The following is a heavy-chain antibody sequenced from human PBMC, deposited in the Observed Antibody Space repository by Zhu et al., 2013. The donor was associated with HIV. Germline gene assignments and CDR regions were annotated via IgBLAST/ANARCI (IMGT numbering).Heavy chain of an antibody. V-gene: IGHV1-18*04. Sequence: QVQLVQSGAEVKKPGASVKVSCKASGYTFNTYGISWVRQAPGQGLEWMGWSNIYNGNTNYAQKLQGRVTMTTDTSTSTAYMELRSLRSDDTAVYYCATVHDILTGYGYLVWGQGTLVTVSS. J-gene: IGHJ4*02. CDR1: GYTFNTYG. CDR2: SNIYNGNT. CDR3: ATVHDILTGYGYLV. D-gene: IGHD3-9*01.